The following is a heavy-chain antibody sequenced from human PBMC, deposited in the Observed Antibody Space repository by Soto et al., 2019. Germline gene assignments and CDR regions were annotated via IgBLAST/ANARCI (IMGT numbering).Heavy chain of an antibody. V-gene: IGHV3-23*04. CDR1: GFIFTTSD. CDR3: AKGGGGDHGY. D-gene: IGHD2-21*02. CDR2: ITITGDTT. J-gene: IGHJ4*02. Sequence: EVQLVESEGGLVQPGGSLRLSCEASGFIFTTSDMSWVRQAPGKGQEWISSITITGDTTHYADSVKGRFTISRDNSRNRVYLQMNSLRVDDTAVYYCAKGGGGDHGYWGQGTLVAVSS.